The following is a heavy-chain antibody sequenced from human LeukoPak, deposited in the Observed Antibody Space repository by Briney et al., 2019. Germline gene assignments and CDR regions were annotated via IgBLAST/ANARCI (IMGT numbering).Heavy chain of an antibody. V-gene: IGHV3-30*18. CDR1: GFTFRSYG. J-gene: IGHJ4*02. Sequence: GRSLRLSCAASGFTFRSYGMHWVRQAPGKGLEWVALISYDGSNKYYADSVKGRFTISRDNSKNTLYLQMNSLRAEDTAVYYCAKGGHANLWYFDYWGQGTLVTVSS. CDR2: ISYDGSNK. CDR3: AKGGHANLWYFDY. D-gene: IGHD2-21*01.